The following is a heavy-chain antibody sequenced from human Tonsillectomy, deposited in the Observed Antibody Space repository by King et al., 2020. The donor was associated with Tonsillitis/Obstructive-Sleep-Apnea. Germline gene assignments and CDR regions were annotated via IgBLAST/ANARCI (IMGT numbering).Heavy chain of an antibody. V-gene: IGHV4-4*02. CDR2: ISHSGST. CDR3: ARCKEQLYWFDP. D-gene: IGHD6-6*01. J-gene: IGHJ5*02. CDR1: GGSISSSNW. Sequence: QLQESGPGLVKPSGTLSLTCAVSGGSISSSNWWSWVRQPPGKGLEWIGEISHSGSTNYNPSLNSRVTISVDKSKNQFSLKLSSVTAADTAMYYCARCKEQLYWFDPWGQGTLVTISS.